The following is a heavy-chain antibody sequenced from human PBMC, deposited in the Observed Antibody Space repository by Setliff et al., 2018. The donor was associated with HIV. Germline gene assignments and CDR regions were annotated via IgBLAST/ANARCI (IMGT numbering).Heavy chain of an antibody. D-gene: IGHD2-21*02. J-gene: IGHJ4*02. CDR2: IKSKTNGETT. V-gene: IGHV3-15*01. CDR1: GFIFSNGW. Sequence: GGSLRLSCAGSGFIFSNGWMTWVRQAPGKGLEWVGRIKSKTNGETTNYAAPVKGRFTISRDDSKNTLFLQMNSLKTEDTAVYYCTVHAPEVTLGHWGQGTLVTVSS. CDR3: TVHAPEVTLGH.